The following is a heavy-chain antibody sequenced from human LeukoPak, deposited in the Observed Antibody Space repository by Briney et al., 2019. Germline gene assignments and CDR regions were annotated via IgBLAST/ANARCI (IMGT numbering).Heavy chain of an antibody. CDR3: ARRSKYYDILTGYIAFDY. Sequence: SETLSLTCTVSGGSISSYYWGWIRQPPGKGLGWIGSIYYSGSTYYNPSLKSRVTISVDTSKNQFSLKLSSVTAADTAVYYCARRSKYYDILTGYIAFDYWGQGTLVTVSS. V-gene: IGHV4-39*07. CDR1: GGSISSYY. D-gene: IGHD3-9*01. CDR2: IYYSGST. J-gene: IGHJ4*02.